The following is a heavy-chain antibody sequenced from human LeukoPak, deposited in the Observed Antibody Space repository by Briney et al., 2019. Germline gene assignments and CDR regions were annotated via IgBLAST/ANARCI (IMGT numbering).Heavy chain of an antibody. V-gene: IGHV1-46*01. CDR3: ARGGDVDTAMVGTDY. J-gene: IGHJ4*02. Sequence: ASVKVSCTASGYTFTSYYMHWVRQAPGQGLEWMGIINPSGGSTSYAQKFQGRVTMTRDTSTSTVYMELSSLRSEDTAVYYCARGGDVDTAMVGTDYWGQGTLVTVSS. CDR2: INPSGGST. CDR1: GYTFTSYY. D-gene: IGHD5-18*01.